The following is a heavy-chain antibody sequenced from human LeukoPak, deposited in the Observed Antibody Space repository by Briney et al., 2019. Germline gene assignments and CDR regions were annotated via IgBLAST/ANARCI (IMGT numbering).Heavy chain of an antibody. Sequence: ASVKVSCKASGYTFTSYGISWVRQAPGQGLEWMGWINPNSGGTNYAQKFQGWVTMTRDTSISTAYMELSRLRSDDTAVYYCARESRGKQQLPDYYYYGMDVWGQGTTVTVSS. D-gene: IGHD6-13*01. CDR1: GYTFTSYG. V-gene: IGHV1-2*04. J-gene: IGHJ6*02. CDR3: ARESRGKQQLPDYYYYGMDV. CDR2: INPNSGGT.